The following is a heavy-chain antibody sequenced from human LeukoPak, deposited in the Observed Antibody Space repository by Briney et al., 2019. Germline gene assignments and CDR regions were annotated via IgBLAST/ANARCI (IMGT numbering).Heavy chain of an antibody. CDR2: IYYSGST. J-gene: IGHJ6*03. D-gene: IGHD2-15*01. CDR1: GGSISSYY. V-gene: IGHV4-59*08. Sequence: SDTLSLTCTVSGGSISSYYWSWIRQPPGKGLEWIGYIYYSGSTNHNPSLKSRVTISVDTSKNQFSLKLSSVTAADTAVYYCARLNCSGGSCYPYYYYYYMDVWGKGTTVTVSS. CDR3: ARLNCSGGSCYPYYYYYYMDV.